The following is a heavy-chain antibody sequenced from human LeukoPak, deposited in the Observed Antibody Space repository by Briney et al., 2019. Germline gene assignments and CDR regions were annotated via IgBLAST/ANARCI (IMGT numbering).Heavy chain of an antibody. V-gene: IGHV6-1*01. CDR1: GDSVSSNSAA. CDR3: VRGGGYGILGY. D-gene: IGHD5-18*01. J-gene: IGHJ4*02. Sequence: SQTLSLTCAISGDSVSSNSAAWNWFMQSPSRGLEWLGRTYYRSKWYNDYAVSVKSRITISPDTSKNQFSLQLNSVTPEDTAVYYCVRGGGYGILGYWAQGTLVTVSS. CDR2: TYYRSKWYN.